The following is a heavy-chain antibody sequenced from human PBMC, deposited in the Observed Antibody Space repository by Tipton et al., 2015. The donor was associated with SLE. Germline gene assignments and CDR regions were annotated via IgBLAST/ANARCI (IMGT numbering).Heavy chain of an antibody. CDR1: GYSISSGYY. J-gene: IGHJ6*03. Sequence: TLSLTCSVSGYSISSGYYWGWIRQPPGKGLEWIGITNQGGGTYYSPSLKSRVTVSVDTSKNQFSLRLTSVTAADTAVYYCARGSRDSIYYYYYMDVWGKGTTVTVSS. CDR2: TNQGGGT. V-gene: IGHV4-38-2*02. CDR3: ARGSRDSIYYYYYMDV. D-gene: IGHD2-15*01.